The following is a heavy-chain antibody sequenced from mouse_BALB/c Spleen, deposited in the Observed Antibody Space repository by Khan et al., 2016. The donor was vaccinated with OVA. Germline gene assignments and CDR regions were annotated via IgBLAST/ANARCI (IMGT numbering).Heavy chain of an antibody. CDR1: GYTFTTYW. V-gene: IGHV1-7*01. CDR3: ARDRIDY. CDR2: INPTSAYT. Sequence: QVQLKQSGAELAKPGASVKMSCKASGYTFTTYWMHWVKQRPGQGLEWIGYINPTSAYTDYNEKFKDKATLSADKSSSTAYMKLSSLTSEDSAVYYCARDRIDYWGQGTTLTVSS. J-gene: IGHJ2*01.